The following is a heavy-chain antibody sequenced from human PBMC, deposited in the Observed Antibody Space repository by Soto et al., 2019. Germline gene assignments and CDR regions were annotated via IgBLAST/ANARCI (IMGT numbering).Heavy chain of an antibody. CDR1: GYTFTKYD. CDR2: ISPNSGRP. CDR3: LRQYYDFWTDYPDFDY. V-gene: IGHV1-18*04. Sequence: ASVKVSCKASGYTFTKYDISWVRHAPGQGLEWLGLISPNSGRPTYAQKFEGRVTMTTDTSTTTAYLELRSLRSDDTAVYYCLRQYYDFWTDYPDFDYWGQGTLVTVSS. J-gene: IGHJ4*02. D-gene: IGHD3-3*01.